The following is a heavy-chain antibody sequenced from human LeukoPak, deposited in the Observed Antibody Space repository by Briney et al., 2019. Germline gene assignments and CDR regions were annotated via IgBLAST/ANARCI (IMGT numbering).Heavy chain of an antibody. Sequence: ASVKVSCKTSGYTFSKYGIIWVRQAPGQGLEWMGLINPTGGSTGYAQKFQGRVTMTRDMSTSTDYMELSSLRSEDTAIYYCARDNSVGDNAWWFDPWGQGTLVTVSS. J-gene: IGHJ5*02. CDR2: INPTGGST. D-gene: IGHD1-26*01. CDR1: GYTFSKYG. CDR3: ARDNSVGDNAWWFDP. V-gene: IGHV1-46*01.